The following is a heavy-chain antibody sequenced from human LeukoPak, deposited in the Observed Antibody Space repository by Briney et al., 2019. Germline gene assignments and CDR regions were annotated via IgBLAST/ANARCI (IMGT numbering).Heavy chain of an antibody. D-gene: IGHD3-10*01. CDR2: INPSGGST. V-gene: IGHV1-46*01. CDR1: GYTFTNYY. Sequence: ASVKVSCKASGYTFTNYYMHWVRQAPGQGLEWMGIINPSGGSTSYAQKFQGRVTMTTDTSTSTVHMELSSLRSDDTAVYYCARKRITMVRGVISFDPWGQGTLVTVSS. J-gene: IGHJ5*02. CDR3: ARKRITMVRGVISFDP.